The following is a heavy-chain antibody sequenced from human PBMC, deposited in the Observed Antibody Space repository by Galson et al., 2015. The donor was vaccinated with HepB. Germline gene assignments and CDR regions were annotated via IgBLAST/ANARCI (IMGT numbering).Heavy chain of an antibody. J-gene: IGHJ4*02. V-gene: IGHV3-30-3*01. CDR2: ISYDGSKI. CDR1: GSTFIMYA. CDR3: AREEYNNVYFDY. Sequence: SLRLSCAASGSTFIMYAMHWVRQAPGKGLEWVAVISYDGSKIYYADSVQGRFTISRDNSKNTLYLQMNSLRVEDTAVYYCAREEYNNVYFDYWGQGTLVTVSA. D-gene: IGHD5-24*01.